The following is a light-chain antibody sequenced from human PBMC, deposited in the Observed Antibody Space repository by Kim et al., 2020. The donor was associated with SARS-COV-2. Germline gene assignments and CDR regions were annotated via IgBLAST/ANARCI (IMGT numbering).Light chain of an antibody. CDR1: QDLKKC. V-gene: IGKV1-33*01. Sequence: SQPIQDLKKCLHGYQRTPGNAPNLRIYDASNLEAGAPPRFSGRGSGTDFPLTISSLQPEYIASYYCKQCDDLPVTFGPGTKVNIK. CDR3: KQCDDLPVT. CDR2: DAS. J-gene: IGKJ3*01.